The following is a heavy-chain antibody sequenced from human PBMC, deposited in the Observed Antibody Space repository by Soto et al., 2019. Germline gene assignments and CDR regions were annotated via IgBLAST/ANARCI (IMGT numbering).Heavy chain of an antibody. CDR3: ARDEGYSLYYFDY. J-gene: IGHJ4*02. Sequence: ASVKVSCKASGYTFTGYYMHWVRQAPGQGLEWMGWINPNRGGTNYAHKFQGRVTMTRDTSISTAYMELSRLRSDDTAVYYCARDEGYSLYYFDYWGQGTLVTVSS. D-gene: IGHD5-18*01. CDR1: GYTFTGYY. CDR2: INPNRGGT. V-gene: IGHV1-2*02.